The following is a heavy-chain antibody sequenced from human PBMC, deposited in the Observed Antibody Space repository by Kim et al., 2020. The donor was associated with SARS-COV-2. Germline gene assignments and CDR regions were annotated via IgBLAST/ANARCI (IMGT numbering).Heavy chain of an antibody. J-gene: IGHJ6*02. CDR3: ARVGYQLLYYYYYGMDV. V-gene: IGHV1-18*01. CDR1: GYTFTSYG. D-gene: IGHD2-2*01. CDR2: ISAYNGNT. Sequence: VSVKVSCKASGYTFTSYGISWVRQAPGQGLEWMGWISAYNGNTNYAQKLQGRVTMTTDTSTSTAYMELRSLRSDDTAVYYCARVGYQLLYYYYYGMDVWGQGTTVTVSS.